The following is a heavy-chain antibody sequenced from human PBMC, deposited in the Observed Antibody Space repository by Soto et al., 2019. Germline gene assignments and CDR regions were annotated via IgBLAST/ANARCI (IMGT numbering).Heavy chain of an antibody. J-gene: IGHJ5*02. CDR3: ARSYSSSLNWFDP. Sequence: QVQLQESGPGLVKPSETLSLTCTVSGGSISSYYWSWIRQPPGKGLEWIGYIYYSGSTNYNPSLKSRVTLSVDTSKNQFSLKLSAVTAADTAVYYCARSYSSSLNWFDPWGQGTLVTVSS. CDR2: IYYSGST. CDR1: GGSISSYY. V-gene: IGHV4-59*01. D-gene: IGHD6-13*01.